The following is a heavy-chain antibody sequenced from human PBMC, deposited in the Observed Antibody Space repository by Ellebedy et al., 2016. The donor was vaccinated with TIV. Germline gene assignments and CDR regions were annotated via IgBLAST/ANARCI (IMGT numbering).Heavy chain of an antibody. D-gene: IGHD3-10*01. CDR3: ARDRSLFDV. Sequence: MPSETLSLTCTVSGGSVSSSGFYWTWIRQHPGKGLEWIGYVYRTGSTFYNPSLKSRVTMSVDTSKHQFSLKLGSVTAADTAVYYCARDRSLFDVWGQGTTVTVS. CDR1: GGSVSSSGFY. V-gene: IGHV4-31*03. CDR2: VYRTGST. J-gene: IGHJ6*02.